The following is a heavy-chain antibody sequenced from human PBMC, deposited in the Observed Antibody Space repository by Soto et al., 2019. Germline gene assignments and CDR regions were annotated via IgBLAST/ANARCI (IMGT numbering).Heavy chain of an antibody. V-gene: IGHV3-21*01. CDR2: VSRDSGYI. D-gene: IGHD6-25*01. CDR1: GFTFSSYS. Sequence: GGSLRLSCAASGFTFSSYSMNWVRQAPGKGLEWVSSVSRDSGYIYYADPVKGRFTISRDNAKNSLYLQMNSLRAEDTAVYYCAKEERAAVDYWGQGTPVTVSS. J-gene: IGHJ4*02. CDR3: AKEERAAVDY.